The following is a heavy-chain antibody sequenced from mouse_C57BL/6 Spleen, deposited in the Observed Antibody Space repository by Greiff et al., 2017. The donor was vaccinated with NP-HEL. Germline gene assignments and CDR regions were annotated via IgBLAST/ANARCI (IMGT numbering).Heavy chain of an antibody. CDR1: GYTFTSYW. CDR3: LGGAQGFDY. CDR2: IDPSDSET. Sequence: QVHVKQPGAELVRPGSSVKLSCKASGYTFTSYWIHWVKQRPIQGLEWIGNIDPSDSETHYNQKFKDKATLTVDKSSSTAYMQLSSLTSEDSAVYYCLGGAQGFDYWGQGTTLTVSS. D-gene: IGHD3-2*02. J-gene: IGHJ2*01. V-gene: IGHV1-52*01.